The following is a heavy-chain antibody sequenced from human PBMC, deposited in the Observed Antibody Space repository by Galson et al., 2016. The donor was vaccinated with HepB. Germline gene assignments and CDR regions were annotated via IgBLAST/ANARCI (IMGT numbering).Heavy chain of an antibody. J-gene: IGHJ4*02. D-gene: IGHD4-17*01. CDR1: GVSLSRDLHY. CDR2: VSSDGTT. Sequence: TLSLTCTVSGVSLSRDLHYWTWIRQSPGKGLEWVGYVSSDGTTNYNPSLKGRIAMSVDTSKNEFSVRLTSVTAADTAVYYSATDSRYGDPGFFDHWGRGTLATVSS. V-gene: IGHV4-31*03. CDR3: ATDSRYGDPGFFDH.